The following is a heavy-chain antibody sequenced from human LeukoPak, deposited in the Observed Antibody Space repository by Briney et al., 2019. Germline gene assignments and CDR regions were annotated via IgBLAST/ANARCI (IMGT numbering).Heavy chain of an antibody. J-gene: IGHJ3*02. CDR2: IYYSGST. CDR1: GGSISSSSYY. V-gene: IGHV4-39*07. CDR3: ARVLEILDAFDI. D-gene: IGHD2/OR15-2a*01. Sequence: PSETLSLTCTVSGGSISSSSYYWGWIRQPPGKGLEWIGSIYYSGSTYYNPSLKSRVTISIDTSKNHFSLKLSSVTAADTAVYYCARVLEILDAFDIWGQGTMVTVSS.